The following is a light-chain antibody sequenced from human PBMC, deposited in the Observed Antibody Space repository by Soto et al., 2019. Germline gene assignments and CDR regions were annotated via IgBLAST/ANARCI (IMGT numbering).Light chain of an antibody. V-gene: IGKV3-15*01. CDR3: QQRSNWPPELT. J-gene: IGKJ4*01. Sequence: EIVMTKSPDILSVSPGERATLSCRASQRVSSNLAWYQQKPGQSPRLLIYGASTRATGIPVRFSGSGSGTEFTLTISSLQSEDFAVYYCQQRSNWPPELTFGGGTKVEIK. CDR1: QRVSSN. CDR2: GAS.